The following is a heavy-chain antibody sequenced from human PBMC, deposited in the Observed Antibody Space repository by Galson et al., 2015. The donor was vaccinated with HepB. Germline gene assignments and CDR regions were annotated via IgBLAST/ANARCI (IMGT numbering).Heavy chain of an antibody. D-gene: IGHD3-3*01. V-gene: IGHV3-23*01. Sequence: SLRLSCAASGFTFSSYAMSWVRQAPGKGLEWVSAISGSGGSTYYADSVKGRFTISRDNSKNTLYLQMNSLRAEDTAVYYCAKDVDYDFWSGYYTFWGQGTLVTVSS. CDR2: ISGSGGST. CDR3: AKDVDYDFWSGYYTF. J-gene: IGHJ4*02. CDR1: GFTFSSYA.